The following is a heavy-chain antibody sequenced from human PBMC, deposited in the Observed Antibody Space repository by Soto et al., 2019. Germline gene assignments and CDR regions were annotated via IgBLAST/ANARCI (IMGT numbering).Heavy chain of an antibody. V-gene: IGHV1-2*04. CDR3: AISRGQRYVRTQRYSYGYRDYYYGMDV. D-gene: IGHD5-18*01. CDR1: GYTFTGYY. CDR2: INPNSGGT. Sequence: EASVKVSCKASGYTFTGYYMHWVRQAPGQGLEWMGWINPNSGGTNYAQKFQGWVTMTRDTSISTAYMELSRLRSDDTAVYYCAISRGQRYVRTQRYSYGYRDYYYGMDVWGQGTTATVSS. J-gene: IGHJ6*02.